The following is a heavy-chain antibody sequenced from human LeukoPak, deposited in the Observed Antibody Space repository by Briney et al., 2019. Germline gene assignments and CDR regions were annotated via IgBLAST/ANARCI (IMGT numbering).Heavy chain of an antibody. CDR2: IDYSGST. J-gene: IGHJ6*03. Sequence: PSETLSLTCTVSGGSISSSSYYWGWIRQPPGKGLEWIGSIDYSGSTYYNPTLKSRVTISVDTSKNQFSLKLSSVTAADTAVYYCARLPLSSGSYYYYMDVWGKGTTVTVSS. CDR3: ARLPLSSGSYYYYMDV. V-gene: IGHV4-39*01. CDR1: GGSISSSSYY. D-gene: IGHD6-19*01.